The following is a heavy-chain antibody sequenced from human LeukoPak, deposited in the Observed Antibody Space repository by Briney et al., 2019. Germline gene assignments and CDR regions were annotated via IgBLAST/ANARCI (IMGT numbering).Heavy chain of an antibody. CDR3: ARDSYYDRTEHAFDI. D-gene: IGHD3-22*01. J-gene: IGHJ3*02. V-gene: IGHV3-48*01. Sequence: GGSLRLSCAASGFTFSSYSMNWVHQAPGKGLEWVSYISSSSSTIYYADSVKGRFTISRDNAKNSLYLQMNSLRAEDTAVYYCARDSYYDRTEHAFDIWGQGTMVTVSS. CDR2: ISSSSSTI. CDR1: GFTFSSYS.